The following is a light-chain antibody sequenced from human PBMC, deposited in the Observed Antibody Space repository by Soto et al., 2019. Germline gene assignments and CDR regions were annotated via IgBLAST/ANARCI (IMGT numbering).Light chain of an antibody. CDR1: SSNIGAGYY. Sequence: QSVLTQPPSVSGAPGQRVTISCTGSSSNIGAGYYVHWSQQLPGTAPKLLIYSNNNRPSGVPDRFSGSKSGTSASLAITGLQAEDEADYYCQSYDSSLSGSVFGGGTNLTVL. J-gene: IGLJ3*02. CDR2: SNN. V-gene: IGLV1-40*01. CDR3: QSYDSSLSGSV.